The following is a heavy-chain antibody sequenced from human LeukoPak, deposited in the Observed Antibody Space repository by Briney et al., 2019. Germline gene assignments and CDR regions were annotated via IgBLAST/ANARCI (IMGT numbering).Heavy chain of an antibody. Sequence: SHTLSLTCAISGDSVSTNNVAWNWLRESPSRGLEWLGRTYYRSKWSNEYAVSVKSRISITPDTSKNQFSLLLNSVTPEDTALYYCARAFNAAFDFWGQGTMVTVSS. CDR2: TYYRSKWSN. CDR1: GDSVSTNNVA. CDR3: ARAFNAAFDF. V-gene: IGHV6-1*01. D-gene: IGHD3-3*02. J-gene: IGHJ3*01.